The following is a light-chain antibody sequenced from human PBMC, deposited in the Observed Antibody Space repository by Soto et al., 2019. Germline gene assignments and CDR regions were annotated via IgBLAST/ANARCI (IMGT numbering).Light chain of an antibody. Sequence: DIQMTQSPSALSASVGDRVTITCRASQTISTWLAWYQQKPGKAPNLLIYKASTLESGVPSRFSGSGSGTEFTLTISSLQPEDFATYYCQQYMNFWTCGQGTKVEIK. J-gene: IGKJ1*01. CDR2: KAS. CDR1: QTISTW. V-gene: IGKV1-5*03. CDR3: QQYMNFWT.